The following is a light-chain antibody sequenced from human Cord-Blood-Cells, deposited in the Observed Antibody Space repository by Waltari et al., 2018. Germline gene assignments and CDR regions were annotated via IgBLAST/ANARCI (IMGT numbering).Light chain of an antibody. J-gene: IGKJ3*01. CDR3: QRSYSTPFT. CDR2: AAS. Sequence: DIQMTQSPSSLSASVGDRVTITCRASQSISSSLNWYQQKPGKAPKLLIYAASSLQSGVPSRFSGSRSGTDYSLTISSLHPEEFTNDYCQRSYSTPFTFYPGAKVYI. V-gene: IGKV1-39*01. CDR1: QSISSS.